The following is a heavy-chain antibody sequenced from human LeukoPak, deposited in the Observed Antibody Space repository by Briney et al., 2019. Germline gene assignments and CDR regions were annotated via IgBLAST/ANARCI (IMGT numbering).Heavy chain of an antibody. CDR1: GGSISSYY. CDR2: IYYSGST. CDR3: ARGGPRYCSGGSCYFGY. Sequence: ASETLSLTCTVSGGSISSYYWSRIRQPPVKGLEWIGYIYYSGSTNYNPSLKSRVTISVDTSKNQFSLKLSSVTAADAAVYYCARGGPRYCSGGSCYFGYWGQGTLVTVSS. J-gene: IGHJ4*02. D-gene: IGHD2-15*01. V-gene: IGHV4-59*12.